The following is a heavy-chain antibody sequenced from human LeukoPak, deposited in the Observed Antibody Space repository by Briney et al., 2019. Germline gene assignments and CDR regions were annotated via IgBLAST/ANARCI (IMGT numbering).Heavy chain of an antibody. J-gene: IGHJ4*02. CDR2: ISYDGSDK. Sequence: GGSLRLSCAASRFTFSSYAMHWVRQAPGKGLEWAALISYDGSDKYYADSVKGRFTISRDNSKNTLYLQMNSLRIEDTAVYYCASLYSSGWYLTDYWGQGTLVTVSS. CDR1: RFTFSSYA. D-gene: IGHD6-19*01. V-gene: IGHV3-30-3*01. CDR3: ASLYSSGWYLTDY.